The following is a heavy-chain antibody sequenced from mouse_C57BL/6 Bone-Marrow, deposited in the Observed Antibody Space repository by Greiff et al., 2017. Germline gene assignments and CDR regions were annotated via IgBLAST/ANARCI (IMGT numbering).Heavy chain of an antibody. V-gene: IGHV2-6*01. D-gene: IGHD1-1*01. CDR1: GFSLTSYG. J-gene: IGHJ3*01. CDR2: IWGVGST. Sequence: VQVVESGPGLVAPSQSLSITCTVSGFSLTSYGVDWVRQSPGKGLEWLGVIWGVGSTNYNSALKSRLSISKDNSKSQVFLKMNSLQTDDTAMYYCASRSSSFAYWGQGTLVTVSA. CDR3: ASRSSSFAY.